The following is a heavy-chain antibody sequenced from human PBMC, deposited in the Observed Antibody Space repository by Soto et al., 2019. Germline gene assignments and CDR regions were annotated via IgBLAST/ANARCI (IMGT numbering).Heavy chain of an antibody. CDR2: IWYDGSNK. Sequence: GGSLRLSCAASGFTFSSYGMHWVRQAPGKGLEWVAVIWYDGSNKYYADSVKGRFTISRDNSKNTLYLQMNSLRAEDTAVYYCARARSYGDYGWFDPWGQGTLVTVSS. CDR1: GFTFSSYG. D-gene: IGHD4-17*01. V-gene: IGHV3-33*01. J-gene: IGHJ5*02. CDR3: ARARSYGDYGWFDP.